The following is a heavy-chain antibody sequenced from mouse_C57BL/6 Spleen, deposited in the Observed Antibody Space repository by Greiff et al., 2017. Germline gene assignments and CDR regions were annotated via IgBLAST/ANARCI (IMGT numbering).Heavy chain of an antibody. J-gene: IGHJ4*01. CDR1: GFTFSSYT. Sequence: KLVESGGGLVKPGGSLKLSCAASGFTFSSYTMSWVRQTPEKRLEWVATISGGGGNTYYPDSVKGRFTISRDNAKNTLYLQMSSLRSEDTALYYCARQDDYGAYAMDYWGQGTSVTVSS. V-gene: IGHV5-9*01. CDR3: ARQDDYGAYAMDY. D-gene: IGHD2-4*01. CDR2: ISGGGGNT.